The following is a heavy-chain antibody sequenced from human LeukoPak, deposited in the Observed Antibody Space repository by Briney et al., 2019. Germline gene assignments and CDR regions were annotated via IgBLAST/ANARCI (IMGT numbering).Heavy chain of an antibody. J-gene: IGHJ4*02. V-gene: IGHV3-23*01. Sequence: GGSLRLSCAASEFTFSNYAMSWVRQAPGKGLEWVSVISGSGGTTYYADSVKGRFTISRDNAKNSLYLQMNSLRAEDTAVYYCARDPGIAAAGTFGDYWGQGTLVTVSS. D-gene: IGHD6-13*01. CDR2: ISGSGGTT. CDR3: ARDPGIAAAGTFGDY. CDR1: EFTFSNYA.